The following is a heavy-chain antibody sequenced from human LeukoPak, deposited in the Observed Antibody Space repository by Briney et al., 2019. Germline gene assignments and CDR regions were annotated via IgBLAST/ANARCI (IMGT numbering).Heavy chain of an antibody. J-gene: IGHJ6*03. Sequence: SETLSLTCTVSGGSISSSSYYWGWIRQPPGKGLEWIGSIYYSGGTYYNPSLKSRVTISVDTSKNQFSLKLSSVTAADTGVYYCARLTPGQAPYYFYYIDVWGKGTTVTVSS. CDR3: ARLTPGQAPYYFYYIDV. CDR2: IYYSGGT. CDR1: GGSISSSSYY. V-gene: IGHV4-39*01. D-gene: IGHD2-15*01.